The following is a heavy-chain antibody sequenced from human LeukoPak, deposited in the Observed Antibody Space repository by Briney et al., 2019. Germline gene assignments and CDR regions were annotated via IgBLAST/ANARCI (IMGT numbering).Heavy chain of an antibody. D-gene: IGHD2-15*01. V-gene: IGHV3-33*01. Sequence: GGSLRLSCAASGFTFSSYGMHWVRQAPGKGLEWVAVIWYDGSNKYYADSVKGRFTISRDNSKDTLYPQMNSLRAEDTAVYYCARIGLGGYCSGGSCYSVYYYYGMDVWGQGTTVTVSS. J-gene: IGHJ6*02. CDR2: IWYDGSNK. CDR3: ARIGLGGYCSGGSCYSVYYYYGMDV. CDR1: GFTFSSYG.